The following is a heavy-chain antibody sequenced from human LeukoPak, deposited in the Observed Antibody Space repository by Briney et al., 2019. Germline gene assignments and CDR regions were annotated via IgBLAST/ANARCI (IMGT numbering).Heavy chain of an antibody. J-gene: IGHJ4*02. Sequence: ASVKVSCKASGYTFTGYYMRWVRQAPGQGLEWMGWINPNSGGTNYAQKFQGRVTMTRDTSISTAYMELSRLRSDDTAVYYCARVSLYSGSSSNDFDYWGQGTLVTVSS. D-gene: IGHD1-26*01. CDR2: INPNSGGT. CDR1: GYTFTGYY. V-gene: IGHV1-2*02. CDR3: ARVSLYSGSSSNDFDY.